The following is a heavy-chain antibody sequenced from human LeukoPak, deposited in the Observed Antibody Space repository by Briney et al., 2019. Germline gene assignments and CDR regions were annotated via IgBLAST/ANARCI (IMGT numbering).Heavy chain of an antibody. CDR3: ARVGQRFLEPYEERYYFDY. Sequence: PGGSLRLSCAASGFTFSSYWMSWVRQAPGKGLEWVANIKQDGSEKYYVDSVKGRFTISRDNAKNSLYLQMNSLRAEDTAVYYCARVGQRFLEPYEERYYFDYWGQGTLVTVSS. CDR2: IKQDGSEK. D-gene: IGHD3-3*01. V-gene: IGHV3-7*01. CDR1: GFTFSSYW. J-gene: IGHJ4*02.